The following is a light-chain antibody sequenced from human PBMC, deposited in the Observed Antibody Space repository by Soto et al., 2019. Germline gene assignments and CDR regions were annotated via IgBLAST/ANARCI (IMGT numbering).Light chain of an antibody. CDR3: QQRSNWPPIT. V-gene: IGKV3-11*01. CDR1: QSVGSY. CDR2: DAS. Sequence: IVLTQSPATLSLSPWERATLSCRASQSVGSYLDWYQQKPGQAPRLLIYDASNRATGIPARFSGSGSGTDFTLTISRLEPEDFAVYYCQQRSNWPPITFGQGTRLEIK. J-gene: IGKJ5*01.